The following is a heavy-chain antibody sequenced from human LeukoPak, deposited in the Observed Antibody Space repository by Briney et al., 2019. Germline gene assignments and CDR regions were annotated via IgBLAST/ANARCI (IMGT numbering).Heavy chain of an antibody. CDR2: IYYSGST. Sequence: SETLSLTCTVSGGSISSSSSYYWGWIRQPPGKGLEWIGCIYYSGSTYYNPSLKSRVTISVDTSKNQFSLKLSSVTAADTAVYYCARVEYSSGWSLNFDYYGMDVWGQGTTVTVSS. CDR3: ARVEYSSGWSLNFDYYGMDV. D-gene: IGHD6-19*01. V-gene: IGHV4-39*01. J-gene: IGHJ6*02. CDR1: GGSISSSSSYY.